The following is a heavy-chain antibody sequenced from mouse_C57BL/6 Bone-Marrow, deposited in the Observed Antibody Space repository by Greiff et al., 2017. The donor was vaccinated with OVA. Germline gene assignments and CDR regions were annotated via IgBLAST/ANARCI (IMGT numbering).Heavy chain of an antibody. CDR2: IYPSDSET. J-gene: IGHJ3*01. CDR1: GCTFTSYW. D-gene: IGHD2-3*01. V-gene: IGHV1-61*01. CDR3: ARGGIYDGYYWFAY. Sequence: QVQLQQPGAELVRPGSSVKLSCKASGCTFTSYWMDWVKQRPGQGLEWIGNIYPSDSETHYNQKFKDKATLTVDKSSSTAYMQLSSLTSEDSAVYYCARGGIYDGYYWFAYWGQGTLVTVSA.